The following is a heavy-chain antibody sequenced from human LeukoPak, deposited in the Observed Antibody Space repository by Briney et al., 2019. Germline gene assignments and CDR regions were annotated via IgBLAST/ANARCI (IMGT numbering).Heavy chain of an antibody. J-gene: IGHJ3*02. Sequence: SETMSLTCAVDGGSFSGYYWSWIRQPPGNGREWIGEINHSGSTNYNPSLKSRVTISGDTSKNQFSLKLSSVTAADTAVYYCARFIVVVTATAFDIWGQGTMVTVSS. CDR1: GGSFSGYY. CDR3: ARFIVVVTATAFDI. CDR2: INHSGST. D-gene: IGHD2-21*02. V-gene: IGHV4-34*01.